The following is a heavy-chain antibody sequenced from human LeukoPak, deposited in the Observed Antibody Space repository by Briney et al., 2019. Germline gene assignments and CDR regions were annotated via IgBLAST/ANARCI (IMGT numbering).Heavy chain of an antibody. J-gene: IGHJ3*02. CDR2: INTYTGNP. CDR3: ARSYTAWEDI. CDR1: GYTFTDYA. D-gene: IGHD3-16*01. V-gene: IGHV7-4-1*02. Sequence: ASVKVSCKASGYTFTDYAMNWVRQAPGQGLEWMGWINTYTGNPTYAQAFTGRFVFSLDTSVSTAYLQISSLKAEDTAVYYCARSYTAWEDIWGQGTMVTVSS.